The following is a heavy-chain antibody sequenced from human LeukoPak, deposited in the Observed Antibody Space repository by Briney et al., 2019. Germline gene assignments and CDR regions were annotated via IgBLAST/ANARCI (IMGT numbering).Heavy chain of an antibody. CDR2: INPSGGST. D-gene: IGHD4-17*01. V-gene: IGHV1-46*01. CDR3: ARDPQRYYFDY. Sequence: ASVKVSCKASGYTFTSSYMHWVRQAPGQGLEWMGIINPSGGSTSYAQKFQGRVTMTRDMSTSTVYMELSSLRSEDTAVYYCARDPQRYYFDYWGQGTLVTVSS. CDR1: GYTFTSSY. J-gene: IGHJ4*02.